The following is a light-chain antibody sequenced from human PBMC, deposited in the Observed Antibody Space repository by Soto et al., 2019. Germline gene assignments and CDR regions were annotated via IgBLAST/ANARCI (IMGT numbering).Light chain of an antibody. Sequence: QSVLTQPPSASGTPGQGVTISCSGSSSNIGSHPVNWYQQLPGTAPKLLIYTNNQRPSGVPDRFSGSKSGTSASLAISGLQSEDEADYYCAAWDDRLNGPVFGGGTKLIVL. CDR2: TNN. V-gene: IGLV1-44*01. J-gene: IGLJ2*01. CDR3: AAWDDRLNGPV. CDR1: SSNIGSHP.